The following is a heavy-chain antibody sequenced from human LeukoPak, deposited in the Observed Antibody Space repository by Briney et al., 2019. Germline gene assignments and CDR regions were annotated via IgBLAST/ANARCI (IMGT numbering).Heavy chain of an antibody. CDR3: ARDPVLYRVSQRSFDY. CDR1: GGSISSYY. J-gene: IGHJ4*02. CDR2: IFTSGST. Sequence: SETLSLTCTVSGGSISSYYWSWIRQPAGKGLEWIGRIFTSGSTNYNPSLKSRVTMSVDTSKNQISLKLSSVTAADTAVYYCARDPVLYRVSQRSFDYWGQGTLVTVSS. D-gene: IGHD1-26*01. V-gene: IGHV4-4*07.